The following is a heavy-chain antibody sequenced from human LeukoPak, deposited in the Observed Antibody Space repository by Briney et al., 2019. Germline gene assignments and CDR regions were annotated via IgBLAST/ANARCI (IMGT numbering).Heavy chain of an antibody. J-gene: IGHJ3*02. CDR3: ARHKGQIEGKEAFDI. CDR1: GGSISSSSNY. CDR2: IYYTGST. Sequence: SETLSLTYTVSGGSISSSSNYWDWIRQPPGMGLEWIGSIYYTGSTSYNPPLKSRVTISVDTSRNQFSLRLSSVTAADKAVYYCARHKGQIEGKEAFDIWGQGAMVTVSS. V-gene: IGHV4-39*01. D-gene: IGHD3-10*01.